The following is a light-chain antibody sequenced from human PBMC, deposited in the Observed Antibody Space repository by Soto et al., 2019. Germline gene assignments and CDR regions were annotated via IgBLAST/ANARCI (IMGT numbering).Light chain of an antibody. CDR1: QSVSSN. Sequence: EIVMTQSPATLSVSPGERATLSCRASQSVSSNLAWYQQKPGQSPRLLIYSASTRATGIPARFSGSRSGTEFTLTNSSLQSEDFAVYYCQQYHNWPPWTFVQGTNLEIK. CDR2: SAS. CDR3: QQYHNWPPWT. V-gene: IGKV3-15*01. J-gene: IGKJ2*02.